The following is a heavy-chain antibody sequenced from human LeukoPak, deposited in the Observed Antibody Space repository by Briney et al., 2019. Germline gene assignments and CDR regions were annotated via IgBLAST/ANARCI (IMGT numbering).Heavy chain of an antibody. CDR2: IIPILGIA. Sequence: GASVTVSCKASGGTFSSYAISWVRQAPGQGLEWMGRIIPILGIANYAQKFQGRVTITADKSTSTAYMELSSLRSEDTAVYYCARGIAVAVYYFDYWGQGTLVTVSS. V-gene: IGHV1-69*04. CDR1: GGTFSSYA. D-gene: IGHD6-19*01. J-gene: IGHJ4*02. CDR3: ARGIAVAVYYFDY.